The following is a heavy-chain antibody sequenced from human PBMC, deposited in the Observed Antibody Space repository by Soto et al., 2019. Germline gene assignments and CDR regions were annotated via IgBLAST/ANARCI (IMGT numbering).Heavy chain of an antibody. CDR3: AKDLGNYYYDSSGYSSYGMDV. Sequence: GGSLRLSCAASGFTFSGYEMNWVRQAPGKGLEWVSYISSNGAATYHADSVKGRFAISRDNAKNTLYLQMDSLRAEDTAVYYCAKDLGNYYYDSSGYSSYGMDVWGQGTTVTVSS. CDR1: GFTFSGYE. CDR2: ISSNGAAT. D-gene: IGHD3-22*01. J-gene: IGHJ6*02. V-gene: IGHV3-48*03.